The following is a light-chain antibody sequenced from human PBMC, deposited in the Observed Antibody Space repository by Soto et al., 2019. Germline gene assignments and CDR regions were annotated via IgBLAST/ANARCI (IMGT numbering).Light chain of an antibody. CDR1: QSVSSN. J-gene: IGKJ2*01. V-gene: IGKV3-15*01. Sequence: EIVMMQSPATLSVSPGERATLSCRASQSVSSNLAWYQQKPGQTPRLLIYGVSTRATGIPARFSGSGSGTEFTLTISSLQSEDFAIYYCQQYNSWPPMYTFGQGTKLEIK. CDR3: QQYNSWPPMYT. CDR2: GVS.